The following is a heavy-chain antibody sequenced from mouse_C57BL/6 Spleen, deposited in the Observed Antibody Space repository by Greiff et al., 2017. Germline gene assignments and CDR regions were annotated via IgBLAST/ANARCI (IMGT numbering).Heavy chain of an antibody. V-gene: IGHV1-15*01. CDR2: IDPETGGT. J-gene: IGHJ2*01. D-gene: IGHD3-2*02. Sequence: VQLQQSGAELVRPGASVTLSCKASGYTFTDYEMHWVKQTPVHGLEWIGAIDPETGGTAYNQKFKGKAILTADKSSSTAYMELRSLTSEDSAVYYCTRGELRPLDYWGQGTTLTVSS. CDR1: GYTFTDYE. CDR3: TRGELRPLDY.